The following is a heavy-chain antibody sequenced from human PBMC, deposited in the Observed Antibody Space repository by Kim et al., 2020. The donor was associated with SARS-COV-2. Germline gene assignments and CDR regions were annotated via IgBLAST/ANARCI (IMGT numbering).Heavy chain of an antibody. D-gene: IGHD4-17*01. Sequence: YYADSVKGRFTISRDNSKNTLYLQMNSLRAEDTAVYYCARSVTTGWYFDYWGQGTLVTVSS. V-gene: IGHV3-30*01. J-gene: IGHJ4*02. CDR3: ARSVTTGWYFDY.